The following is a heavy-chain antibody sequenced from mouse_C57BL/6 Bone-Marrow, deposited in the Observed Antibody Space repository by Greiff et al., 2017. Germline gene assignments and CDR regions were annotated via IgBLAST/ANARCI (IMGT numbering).Heavy chain of an antibody. D-gene: IGHD2-1*01. V-gene: IGHV5-6*01. CDR3: ATLYGNYPSWFAY. Sequence: EVQLVESGGDLVKPGGSLKLSCAASGFTFSSYGMSWVRQTPNQRLEWVATISSAGSYTYYPDSVKGRVTISRDNAKNTMYLQMSSLKSEDTAMYYCATLYGNYPSWFAYWGQGTLVTVSA. CDR2: ISSAGSYT. J-gene: IGHJ3*01. CDR1: GFTFSSYG.